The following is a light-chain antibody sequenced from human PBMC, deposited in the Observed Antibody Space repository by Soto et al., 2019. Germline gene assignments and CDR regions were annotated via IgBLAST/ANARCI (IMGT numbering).Light chain of an antibody. CDR2: AAS. CDR3: QHADSFPLIT. V-gene: IGKV1-39*01. Sequence: DIQMTQSPSSLSASLVDRVTITCRASQSISRHLNWYQQKPGKAPKLLIYAASSLQSGVPSRFSGSGSGTDFTLTISSLQPEDFATYYCQHADSFPLITFGQGTRLEIK. CDR1: QSISRH. J-gene: IGKJ5*01.